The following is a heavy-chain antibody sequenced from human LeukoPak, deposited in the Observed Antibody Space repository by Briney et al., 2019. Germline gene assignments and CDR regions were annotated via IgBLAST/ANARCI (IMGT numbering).Heavy chain of an antibody. CDR1: GASISSSTYY. CDR3: ARDCGYAFDY. D-gene: IGHD5-12*01. J-gene: IGHJ4*02. Sequence: SETLSLTCTVSGASISSSTYYWGWIRQPPGKGLEWIGSNTYYNPSLKSRVTISLDTSKNQFSLKLSSVTAADTAVYYCARDCGYAFDYWGQGTLVTVSS. V-gene: IGHV4-39*07. CDR2: NT.